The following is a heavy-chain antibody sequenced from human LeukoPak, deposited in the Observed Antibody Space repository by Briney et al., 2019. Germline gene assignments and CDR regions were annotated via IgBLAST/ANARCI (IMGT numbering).Heavy chain of an antibody. CDR2: VSYDGSDQ. V-gene: IGHV3-30*04. CDR1: GFSFSTYA. CDR3: ARGDRGWYPAY. D-gene: IGHD6-19*01. J-gene: IGHJ4*02. Sequence: GGSLRLSCAASGFSFSTYAMHWVRQAPGKGLEWVALVSYDGSDQYYADSVKGRFTISSDNRKNTLSLQMNSLRAEDAAVYYCARGDRGWYPAYWGQGTLVTVSS.